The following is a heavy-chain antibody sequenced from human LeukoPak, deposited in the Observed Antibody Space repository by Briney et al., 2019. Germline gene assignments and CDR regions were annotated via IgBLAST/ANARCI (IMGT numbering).Heavy chain of an antibody. Sequence: GESLKISFKGSGYSFTTSWSGWVRQMPGKGLEWSGIIYPGDSTNTTNPYFQGHVTISADTPITTSYLQWSSLKATDTAINYFGRSYSSSWAGFDPWGQGTLVTVSS. CDR1: GYSFTTSW. J-gene: IGHJ5*02. CDR2: IYPGDSTN. CDR3: GRSYSSSWAGFDP. V-gene: IGHV5-51*04. D-gene: IGHD6-13*01.